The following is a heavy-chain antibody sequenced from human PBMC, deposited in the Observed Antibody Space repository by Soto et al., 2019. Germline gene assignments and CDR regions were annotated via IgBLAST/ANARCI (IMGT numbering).Heavy chain of an antibody. Sequence: EVQLLESGGGLVQPGESLRLSCAASGFTFTNYAMSWVRQAPGKGLEWVSSISGNGGSTYYADSVKGRFTISRDNSKNTLYLQINSLRAEYTAIYYCAKAWFSSSWYFYVSCGPGTLVTVSS. CDR1: GFTFTNYA. J-gene: IGHJ5*02. CDR2: ISGNGGST. V-gene: IGHV3-23*01. CDR3: AKAWFSSSWYFYVS. D-gene: IGHD6-13*01.